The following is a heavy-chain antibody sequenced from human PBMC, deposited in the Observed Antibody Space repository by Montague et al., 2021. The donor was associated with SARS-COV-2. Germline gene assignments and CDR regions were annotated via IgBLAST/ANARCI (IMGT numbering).Heavy chain of an antibody. CDR1: GGSISSGGYY. D-gene: IGHD3-22*01. CDR3: VRARITMIVVVNAFDI. V-gene: IGHV4-31*03. CDR2: IYYGGST. J-gene: IGHJ3*02. Sequence: TLSLTCTVSGGSISSGGYYWSWIRQHPGKGLEWIGYIYYGGSTYYXXXLKSRVTISVDTSRNQFSLKLSSVTAADTAVYYCVRARITMIVVVNAFDIWGQGTMVTVSS.